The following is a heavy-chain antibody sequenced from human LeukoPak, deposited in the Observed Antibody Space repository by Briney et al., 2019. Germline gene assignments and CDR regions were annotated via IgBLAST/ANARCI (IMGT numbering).Heavy chain of an antibody. J-gene: IGHJ4*02. CDR1: GYTLTELS. V-gene: IGHV1-24*01. CDR2: FDPEDGET. D-gene: IGHD3-10*01. Sequence: ASVKVSCKVSGYTLTELSMHWVRQAPGKGLEWMGGFDPEDGETIYAQKFQGRVTMTEDTSTDTAYMELSSLRSEDTAVYYRATGSRSVLPWFGEFDYWGQGTLVTVSS. CDR3: ATGSRSVLPWFGEFDY.